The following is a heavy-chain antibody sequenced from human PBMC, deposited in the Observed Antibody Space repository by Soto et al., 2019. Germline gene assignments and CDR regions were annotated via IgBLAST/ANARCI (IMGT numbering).Heavy chain of an antibody. CDR2: IWYDGSNK. J-gene: IGHJ6*03. D-gene: IGHD2-8*01. CDR3: ARAYGGDYYYYMDV. Sequence: QVQLVASGGGVVQPGRSLRLSCAASGFTFSSYGMHWVRQAPGKGLEWVAVIWYDGSNKYYADSVKGRFTISRDNSKNTLYLQMNSLRAEDTAVYYCARAYGGDYYYYMDVWGKGTTVTVSS. V-gene: IGHV3-33*01. CDR1: GFTFSSYG.